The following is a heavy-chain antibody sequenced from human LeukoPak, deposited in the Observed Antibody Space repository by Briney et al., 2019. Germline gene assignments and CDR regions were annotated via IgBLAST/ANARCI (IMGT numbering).Heavy chain of an antibody. V-gene: IGHV3-13*01. CDR3: ARGDFRDYYDSSGYGLGY. CDR2: IGTAGDT. D-gene: IGHD3-22*01. J-gene: IGHJ4*02. Sequence: PGGSLRLSCAASGFTFSSYDMHWVRQATGKGLEWVSAIGTAGDTYYPGSVKGRFTISRENAKNSLYLQMNSLRAGDTAVYYCARGDFRDYYDSSGYGLGYRGQGTLVTVSS. CDR1: GFTFSSYD.